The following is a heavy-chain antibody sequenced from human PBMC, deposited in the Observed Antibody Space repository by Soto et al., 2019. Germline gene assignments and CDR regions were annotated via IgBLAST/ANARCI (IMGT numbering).Heavy chain of an antibody. J-gene: IGHJ6*02. Sequence: PGESLKISCEGSGYSFTTYWIAWVRQMPGKGLEWMGIIYPGDSGTRYSPSFQGQVTISADKSISTAYLQWSSLKASNSAMYYCARTRTSSHYYVLDVWGRGTTVTVSS. CDR1: GYSFTTYW. D-gene: IGHD6-13*01. CDR3: ARTRTSSHYYVLDV. V-gene: IGHV5-51*01. CDR2: IYPGDSGT.